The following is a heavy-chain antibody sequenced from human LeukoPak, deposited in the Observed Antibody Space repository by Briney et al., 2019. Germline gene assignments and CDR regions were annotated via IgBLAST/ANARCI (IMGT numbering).Heavy chain of an antibody. CDR1: GFTFSSYG. CDR2: IRYDGSNK. V-gene: IGHV3-30*02. J-gene: IGHJ4*02. CDR3: AKSTSSLYDFWSGYVDY. D-gene: IGHD3-3*01. Sequence: PGGSLRLSCAASGFTFSSYGMHWVRQAPGKGLEWVAFIRYDGSNKYYADSVKGRFTISRDNSKNTLYLQMNSLRAEDTAVYYCAKSTSSLYDFWSGYVDYWGQGTLVTVSS.